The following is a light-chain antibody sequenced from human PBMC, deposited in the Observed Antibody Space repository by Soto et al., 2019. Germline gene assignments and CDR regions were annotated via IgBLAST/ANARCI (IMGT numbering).Light chain of an antibody. CDR1: SSDVGAYNF. CDR2: DVS. Sequence: QSALTQPRSVSGSPGQSVTNSCTGTSSDVGAYNFVSWYQQHPGRVPKLMIYDVSRRPSGVPDRFSGSKSGNTASLTISGLQADDEADYYCCSYAGSYTLVFGGATKLTVL. J-gene: IGLJ3*02. CDR3: CSYAGSYTLV. V-gene: IGLV2-11*01.